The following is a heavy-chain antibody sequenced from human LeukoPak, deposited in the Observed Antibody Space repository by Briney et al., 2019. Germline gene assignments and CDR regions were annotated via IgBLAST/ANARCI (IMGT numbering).Heavy chain of an antibody. Sequence: SETLSLTCTVSGGSISSYYWSWIRQPPGKGLEWIGYIYYSGSTNYNPSLKSRVTISLDTSKNQFSLKLSSVTAADTAVYFCARDTGDYGENYFDYWGQGTLVTVSS. CDR3: ARDTGDYGENYFDY. CDR2: IYYSGST. J-gene: IGHJ4*02. D-gene: IGHD4-17*01. V-gene: IGHV4-59*01. CDR1: GGSISSYY.